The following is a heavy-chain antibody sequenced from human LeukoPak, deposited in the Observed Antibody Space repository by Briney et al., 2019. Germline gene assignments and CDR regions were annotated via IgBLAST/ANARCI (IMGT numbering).Heavy chain of an antibody. CDR2: ISGSSNSI. D-gene: IGHD2-21*01. J-gene: IGHJ4*02. CDR1: GFSFSSYT. CDR3: ARDTGVAVAAASFDY. V-gene: IGHV3-21*01. Sequence: GGSLRLSCVVSGFSFSSYTMNWVRQAPGKGLEWVSSISGSSNSIHYIDSVEGRFTITRDNAKNSLYLQMNSLRPEDTAMYYCARDTGVAVAAASFDYWGQGTLVTVSS.